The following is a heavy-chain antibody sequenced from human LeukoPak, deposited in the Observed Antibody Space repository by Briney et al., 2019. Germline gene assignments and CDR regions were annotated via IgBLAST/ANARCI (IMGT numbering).Heavy chain of an antibody. Sequence: SETLSLTCAVSGGAISSSNWWSWARQPPGKGLEWIGEIYHTGSTNYNPSLKSRVTISVDKSKNQFSLRLSSVTAADTAVYYCARVGDYYDSSGYYYGGFDYWGQGTLVTVSS. V-gene: IGHV4-4*02. CDR1: GGAISSSNW. CDR2: IYHTGST. D-gene: IGHD3-22*01. CDR3: ARVGDYYDSSGYYYGGFDY. J-gene: IGHJ4*02.